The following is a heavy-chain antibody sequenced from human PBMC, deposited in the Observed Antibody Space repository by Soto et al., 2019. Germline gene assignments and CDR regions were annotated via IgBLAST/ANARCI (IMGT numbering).Heavy chain of an antibody. CDR1: GGSISSYY. J-gene: IGHJ6*02. CDR3: ARDGWFGELCYYGMDV. CDR2: IYTSGST. D-gene: IGHD3-10*01. V-gene: IGHV4-4*07. Sequence: SETLSLTCTVSGGSISSYYWSWIRQPAGKGLEWIGRIYTSGSTNYNPSLKSRVTMSVDTSKNQFSLKLSSVTAADTAVYYCARDGWFGELCYYGMDVWGQGTTVTVSS.